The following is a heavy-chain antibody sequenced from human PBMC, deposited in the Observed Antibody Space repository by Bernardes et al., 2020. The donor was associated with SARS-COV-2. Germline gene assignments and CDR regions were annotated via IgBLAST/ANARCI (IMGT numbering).Heavy chain of an antibody. J-gene: IGHJ4*02. CDR1: GFTFSNYA. D-gene: IGHD6-19*01. Sequence: GGSLRLSCAASGFTFSNYAMSWVRQAPGKGLEWVSTISGNGANTYHADSVKGRFTISRDNSRTTLYLQMHSLRAEDTAVYYCAKDGLTSSGCFLDWGQGTLVTVSS. V-gene: IGHV3-23*01. CDR3: AKDGLTSSGCFLD. CDR2: ISGNGANT.